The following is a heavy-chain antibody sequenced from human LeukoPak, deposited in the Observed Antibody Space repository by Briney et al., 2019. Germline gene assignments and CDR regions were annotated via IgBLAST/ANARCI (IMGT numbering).Heavy chain of an antibody. D-gene: IGHD3-9*01. CDR3: AKDAELRFFDWLPPKWLDY. CDR2: ISGSGGST. CDR1: GFTFSSYA. J-gene: IGHJ4*02. Sequence: GGSLRLSCAASGFTFSSYAMSWVRQAPGKGLEWVSAISGSGGSTYYADSVKGRFTISRDNSKNTLYLQMNSLRAEYTAVYYCAKDAELRFFDWLPPKWLDYWGQGPLVTVSS. V-gene: IGHV3-23*01.